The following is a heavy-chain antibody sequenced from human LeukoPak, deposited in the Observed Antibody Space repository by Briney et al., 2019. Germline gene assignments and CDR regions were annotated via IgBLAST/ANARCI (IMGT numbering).Heavy chain of an antibody. CDR1: GGSFSGYY. CDR3: AREPYTAYVDY. J-gene: IGHJ4*02. V-gene: IGHV4-34*01. D-gene: IGHD5-18*01. CDR2: INHSGST. Sequence: SETLSLTCAVYGGSFSGYYWSWIRQPPGKGLEWIGEINHSGSTNYNPSLKSRVTISVDTSKNQFSLKLSSVTAADTAVYYCAREPYTAYVDYWGQGTLVTVSS.